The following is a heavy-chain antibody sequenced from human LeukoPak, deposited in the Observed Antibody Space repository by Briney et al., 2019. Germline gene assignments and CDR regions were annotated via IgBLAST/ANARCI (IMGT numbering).Heavy chain of an antibody. J-gene: IGHJ4*02. V-gene: IGHV1-2*02. Sequence: ASVKVSFKASGYTFTVYYMHWVRQAPGQGLEWMGWINPNSGGTNYAQKFQGRVTMTRDTSISTAYMELSRLRSDDTAVYYCARTPSYYYGSGSYYPFDYWGQGTLVTVSS. CDR2: INPNSGGT. CDR3: ARTPSYYYGSGSYYPFDY. D-gene: IGHD3-10*01. CDR1: GYTFTVYY.